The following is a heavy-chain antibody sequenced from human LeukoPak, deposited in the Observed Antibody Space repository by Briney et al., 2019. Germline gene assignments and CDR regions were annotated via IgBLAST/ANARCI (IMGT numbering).Heavy chain of an antibody. CDR3: ARGRGYCTGASCDIDY. J-gene: IGHJ4*02. CDR1: GFTFNRWS. Sequence: GGSLRLSCAASGFTFNRWSMNWVRQAPGKGLEWVSNIISRGDTTHYADSVKGRFSISRDNAKNSVFLQLNSLQAEDTAVYYCARGRGYCTGASCDIDYWGQGTLVTVSS. D-gene: IGHD2-8*02. V-gene: IGHV3-48*04. CDR2: IISRGDTT.